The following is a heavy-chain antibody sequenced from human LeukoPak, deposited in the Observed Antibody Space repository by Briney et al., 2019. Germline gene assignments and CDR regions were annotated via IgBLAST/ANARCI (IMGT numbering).Heavy chain of an antibody. J-gene: IGHJ4*02. D-gene: IGHD6-19*01. V-gene: IGHV3-23*01. CDR3: ATGAVAGNY. CDR1: GFTFSSYA. CDR2: IGGSGDNT. Sequence: PGGSLRLSCAASGFTFSSYAMTWVRQAPGKGLEWVSSIGGSGDNTYYADSVKGRFTISRDNSKNTLYLQMSSLRAEDTALYYCATGAVAGNYWGRGTLVTVSS.